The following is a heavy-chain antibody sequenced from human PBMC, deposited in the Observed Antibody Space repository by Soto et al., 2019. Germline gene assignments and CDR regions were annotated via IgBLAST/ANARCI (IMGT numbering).Heavy chain of an antibody. CDR2: ISDDGSNK. Sequence: GGSLRLSCAASGVTFSSYASDWVRQAPGKGLERVAVISDDGSNKYHADSGKGRFTISRDNSKKMLYLKLNSLRAEDTAVYYCARDGWVDIVATNYFYYYGMDVWGQGTTLTVSS. D-gene: IGHD5-12*01. J-gene: IGHJ6*02. V-gene: IGHV3-30-3*01. CDR3: ARDGWVDIVATNYFYYYGMDV. CDR1: GVTFSSYA.